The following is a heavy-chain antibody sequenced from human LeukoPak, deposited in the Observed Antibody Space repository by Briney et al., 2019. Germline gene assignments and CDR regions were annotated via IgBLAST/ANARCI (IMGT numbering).Heavy chain of an antibody. D-gene: IGHD2-15*01. J-gene: IGHJ4*02. V-gene: IGHV3-23*01. Sequence: GGSLRLSCAASGFTFNNYAMSWVRQAPGQGLEWVSAISGSGGSTYYADSVKGRFTISRDNSKNTLYLQMNSLRAEDTAVYYCAKRSGGRDTYFDYWGQGTLVPVSS. CDR3: AKRSGGRDTYFDY. CDR1: GFTFNNYA. CDR2: ISGSGGST.